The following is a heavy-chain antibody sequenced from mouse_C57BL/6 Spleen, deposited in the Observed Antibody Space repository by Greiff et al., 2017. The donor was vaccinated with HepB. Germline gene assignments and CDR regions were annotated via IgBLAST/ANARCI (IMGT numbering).Heavy chain of an antibody. Sequence: EVKLMESGGGLVQPGGSLKLSCAASGFTFSDYYMYWVRQTPEKRLEWVAYISNGGGSTYYPDTVKGRFTISRDNAKNTLYLQMSRLKSEDTAMYYCARLYGSSYFDYWGQGTTLTVSS. V-gene: IGHV5-12*01. CDR3: ARLYGSSYFDY. D-gene: IGHD1-1*01. CDR1: GFTFSDYY. CDR2: ISNGGGST. J-gene: IGHJ2*01.